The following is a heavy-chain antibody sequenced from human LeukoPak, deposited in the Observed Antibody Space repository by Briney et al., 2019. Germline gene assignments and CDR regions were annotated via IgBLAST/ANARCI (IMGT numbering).Heavy chain of an antibody. Sequence: GASVTVSCKASGYTFTSYAMHWVRQAPGQRLEWMGWINAGNGNTKYSQKFQGRVTITRDTSASTAYMELSSLRSEDTAIYYWAKETPNTGWFDPWGQGTLVTVSS. CDR2: INAGNGNT. D-gene: IGHD1-14*01. CDR1: GYTFTSYA. V-gene: IGHV1-3*01. J-gene: IGHJ5*02. CDR3: AKETPNTGWFDP.